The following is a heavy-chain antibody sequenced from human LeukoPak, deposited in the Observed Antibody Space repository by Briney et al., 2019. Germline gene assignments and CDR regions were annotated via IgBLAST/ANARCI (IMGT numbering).Heavy chain of an antibody. D-gene: IGHD3-22*01. CDR2: ISSSSSYI. Sequence: GSLRLSCAASGFTFSSYSMNWVRQAPGKGLEWVSSISSSSSYIYYADSVKGRFTISRDNAKNSLYLQMNSLRAEDTAVYYCARDPDTYYYDSSGYPDYWGQGTLVTVSS. CDR1: GFTFSSYS. J-gene: IGHJ4*02. CDR3: ARDPDTYYYDSSGYPDY. V-gene: IGHV3-21*01.